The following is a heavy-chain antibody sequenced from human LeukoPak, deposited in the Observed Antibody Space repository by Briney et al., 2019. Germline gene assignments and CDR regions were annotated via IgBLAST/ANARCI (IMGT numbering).Heavy chain of an antibody. D-gene: IGHD4-17*01. CDR1: GFTFSNAW. V-gene: IGHV3-15*01. J-gene: IGHJ4*02. CDR2: IKSKTDGGTT. CDR3: AKEVTTASPFDY. Sequence: GGSLRLSCAASGFTFSNAWMAWVRQAPGKGLEWVGRIKSKTDGGTTDYAAPVKGRFTISRDNSKNTLYLQMNSLRAEDTAVYYCAKEVTTASPFDYWGQGTLVTVSP.